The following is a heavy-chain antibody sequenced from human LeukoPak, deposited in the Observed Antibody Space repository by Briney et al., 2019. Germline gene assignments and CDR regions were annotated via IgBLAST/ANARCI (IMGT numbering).Heavy chain of an antibody. J-gene: IGHJ4*02. CDR3: LSGDRRDY. CDR1: GFTFNTYS. Sequence: GSLRLFCEASGFTFNTYSMNWARQAPGKGLEWVSSIDSSGGYMFYADSVKGRFIISRDNAKDSLYLQMNSLRVEDTAVYYCLSGDRRDYWGQGTLVTVSS. CDR2: IDSSGGYM. D-gene: IGHD3-10*01. V-gene: IGHV3-21*06.